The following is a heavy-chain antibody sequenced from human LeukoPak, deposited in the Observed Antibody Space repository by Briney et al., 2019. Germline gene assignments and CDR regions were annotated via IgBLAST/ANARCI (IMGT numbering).Heavy chain of an antibody. CDR1: GYTFTSYG. V-gene: IGHV1-46*01. J-gene: IGHJ4*02. Sequence: ASVKVSCKASGYTFTSYGISWVRQAPGQGLEWMGTIRPGDTRTTYAQKFQGRVTMTWDMSTTTGYMELSSLGSEDTAVYYCVREKSGGTYDYWGQGTLVTVSS. CDR2: IRPGDTRT. CDR3: VREKSGGTYDY. D-gene: IGHD3-16*01.